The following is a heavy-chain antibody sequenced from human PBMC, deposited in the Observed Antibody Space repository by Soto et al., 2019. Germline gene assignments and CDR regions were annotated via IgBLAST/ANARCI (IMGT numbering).Heavy chain of an antibody. CDR2: IYYSGST. CDR1: GGSISSSSYY. CDR3: ARHIVAVPAAPPATVTPFDI. D-gene: IGHD2-2*01. V-gene: IGHV4-39*01. J-gene: IGHJ3*02. Sequence: QLQLQESGPGLVKPSETLSLTCTVSGGSISSSSYYWGWIRQPPGKGLEWIGSIYYSGSTYYNPSLKSRVTLSVDTSKHQSSLKLSSVTAADTAVYYCARHIVAVPAAPPATVTPFDIWGQGTMVTVSS.